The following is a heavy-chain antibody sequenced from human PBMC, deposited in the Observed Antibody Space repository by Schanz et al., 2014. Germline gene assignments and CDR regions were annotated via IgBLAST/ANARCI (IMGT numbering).Heavy chain of an antibody. Sequence: EVKMVESGGGWVQPGGSLRLSCAASGFTFSDYSMNWVRQAPGKGPEWVSYIRSSSTPIYYADSVKGRFTISRDNAKNSLYLEMNSLRAEDTALYYCARDRRNADLDYWGQGTLXTVSS. CDR1: GFTFSDYS. V-gene: IGHV3-48*01. CDR3: ARDRRNADLDY. J-gene: IGHJ4*02. D-gene: IGHD1-1*01. CDR2: IRSSSTPI.